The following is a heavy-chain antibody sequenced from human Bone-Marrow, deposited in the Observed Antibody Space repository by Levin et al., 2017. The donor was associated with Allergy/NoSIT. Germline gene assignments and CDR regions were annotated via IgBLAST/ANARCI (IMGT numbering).Heavy chain of an antibody. J-gene: IGHJ4*02. CDR1: GGTFSSYA. V-gene: IGHV1-69*13. D-gene: IGHD6-19*01. Sequence: ASVKVSCKASGGTFSSYAISWVRQAPGQGLEWMGGIIPIFGTANYAQKFQGRVTITADESTSTAYMELSSLRSEDTAVYYCARGYSSGWYNQFDYWGQGTLVTVSS. CDR2: IIPIFGTA. CDR3: ARGYSSGWYNQFDY.